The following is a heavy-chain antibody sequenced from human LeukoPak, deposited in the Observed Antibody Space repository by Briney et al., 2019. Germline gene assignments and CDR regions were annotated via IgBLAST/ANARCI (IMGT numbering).Heavy chain of an antibody. J-gene: IGHJ4*02. Sequence: ASVTVSCKASGYTFSSYYMHWVRPAPGQGLEWMGIINPSGGSTTYAQKFQGRVTMTRDTSTSTVYMDLSSLRSEDTAVYYCARGPYDFWSGYPRDYFDYWGQGTLVTVSS. CDR1: GYTFSSYY. V-gene: IGHV1-46*01. CDR3: ARGPYDFWSGYPRDYFDY. D-gene: IGHD3-3*01. CDR2: INPSGGST.